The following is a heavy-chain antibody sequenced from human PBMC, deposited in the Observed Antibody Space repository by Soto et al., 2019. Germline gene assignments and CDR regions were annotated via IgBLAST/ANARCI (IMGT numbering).Heavy chain of an antibody. CDR3: ARPSIAADAFDY. CDR1: GFTFSSYG. V-gene: IGHV3-33*01. Sequence: QVQLVESGGGVVQPGRSLRLSCAASGFTFSSYGMHWVRQAPGKGLEWVAVIWYDGSNKYYADSVKGRFTISRDNSKNTLYLQMNSLRDEDTAVYYCARPSIAADAFDYWGQGTLVTVSS. CDR2: IWYDGSNK. D-gene: IGHD6-13*01. J-gene: IGHJ4*02.